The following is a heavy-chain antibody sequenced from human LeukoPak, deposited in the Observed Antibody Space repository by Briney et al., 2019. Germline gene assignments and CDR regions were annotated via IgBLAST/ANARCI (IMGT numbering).Heavy chain of an antibody. V-gene: IGHV4-59*12. J-gene: IGHJ4*02. Sequence: PSETLSLTCTVSGGSISSYYWSWIRQPPGKGLEWIGYIYYSGSTYYNPSLKSRVTISVDTSKNQFSLKLSSVTAADTAVYYCARERNWDSTIDYWGQGTLVTVSS. CDR2: IYYSGST. D-gene: IGHD7-27*01. CDR1: GGSISSYY. CDR3: ARERNWDSTIDY.